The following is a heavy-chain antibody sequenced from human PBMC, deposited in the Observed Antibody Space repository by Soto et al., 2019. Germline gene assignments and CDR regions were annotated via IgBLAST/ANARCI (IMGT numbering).Heavy chain of an antibody. CDR2: IIPIFGTA. Sequence: QVQLVQSGAEVKKPGSSVKVSCKASGGTFSRYAITWVRQAPGQGLEWMGGIIPIFGTANYAQKFQGRVTITADDSTSTAYTGLTSLSSEDPAVFDLATTEMGTYYSGLDVWGQGTTVTVSS. CDR3: ATTEMGTYYSGLDV. CDR1: GGTFSRYA. J-gene: IGHJ6*02. V-gene: IGHV1-69*12. D-gene: IGHD7-27*01.